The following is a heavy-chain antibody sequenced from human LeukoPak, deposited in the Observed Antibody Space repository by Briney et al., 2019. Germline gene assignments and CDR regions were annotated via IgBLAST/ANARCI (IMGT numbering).Heavy chain of an antibody. J-gene: IGHJ4*02. V-gene: IGHV3-23*01. Sequence: GGSLRLSCAASGFIFSSYAMSWVRQAPGKGLEWVSAISGSGGSTYYADSVKGRFTISRDNSKNTLYLQMNSLRAEDTAVYYCAKGRYCTNGVCADDYWGQGTLVTVSS. D-gene: IGHD2-8*01. CDR2: ISGSGGST. CDR1: GFIFSSYA. CDR3: AKGRYCTNGVCADDY.